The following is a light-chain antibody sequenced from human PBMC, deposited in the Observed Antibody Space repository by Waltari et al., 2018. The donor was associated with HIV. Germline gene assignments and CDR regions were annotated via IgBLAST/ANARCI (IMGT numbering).Light chain of an antibody. J-gene: IGLJ2*01. CDR2: YEN. CDR1: QLGQKF. Sequence: SYDLTQSPSTSVSPGHTASITCFWDQLGQKFTSWYQQKPGQTPMMVIYYENERPAGIPERFSGSNSGNTATLTISETQAMDEADYYCQAWDNNTAVFGGGTKLTVL. V-gene: IGLV3-1*01. CDR3: QAWDNNTAV.